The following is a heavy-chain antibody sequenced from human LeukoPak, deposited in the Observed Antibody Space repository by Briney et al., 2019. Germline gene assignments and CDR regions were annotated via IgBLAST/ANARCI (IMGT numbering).Heavy chain of an antibody. J-gene: IGHJ4*02. Sequence: GASVKVSCKASGYTFTSYGISWLRQATGQGLEWVGWISAYDSNTDYAQKFQGRVSMTTDTSTSTAYMELRSLRSDDTAVYYCARDLCTNATCPLFDYWGQGTLVTVSS. V-gene: IGHV1-18*04. CDR1: GYTFTSYG. D-gene: IGHD2-8*01. CDR2: ISAYDSNT. CDR3: ARDLCTNATCPLFDY.